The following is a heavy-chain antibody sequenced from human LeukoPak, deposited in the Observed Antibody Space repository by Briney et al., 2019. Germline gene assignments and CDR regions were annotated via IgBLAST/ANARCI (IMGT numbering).Heavy chain of an antibody. CDR3: ASETGIAAAWESDY. CDR2: INPNSGGT. J-gene: IGHJ4*02. Sequence: ASVKVSCKASGYTFTGYYMHWVRQAPGQGLEWMGWINPNSGGTNYAQKFQGRVTMTRDTSISTAYMELSRLRSDDTAVYYCASETGIAAAWESDYWGQGTLVTVSS. CDR1: GYTFTGYY. V-gene: IGHV1-2*02. D-gene: IGHD6-13*01.